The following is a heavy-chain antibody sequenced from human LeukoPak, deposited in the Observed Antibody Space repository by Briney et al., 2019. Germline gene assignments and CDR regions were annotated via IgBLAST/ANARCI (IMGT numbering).Heavy chain of an antibody. Sequence: HPAGSLRLSCAASGFTFSSYAMHWVRQAPGKALEWVAVISYDGSNKYYADSVKGRFTISRDNSKNTLYLQMNSLRAEDTAVYYCARDLSHSSGGYWGQGTLVTVSS. CDR2: ISYDGSNK. D-gene: IGHD6-19*01. J-gene: IGHJ4*02. CDR3: ARDLSHSSGGY. CDR1: GFTFSSYA. V-gene: IGHV3-30*04.